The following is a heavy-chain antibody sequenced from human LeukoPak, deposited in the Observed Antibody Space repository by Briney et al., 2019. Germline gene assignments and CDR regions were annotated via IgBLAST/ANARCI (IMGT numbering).Heavy chain of an antibody. V-gene: IGHV1-69*01. CDR1: GGTFSSYA. D-gene: IGHD3-10*01. CDR2: IIPIFGTA. J-gene: IGHJ4*02. Sequence: ASVKVSCKASGGTFSSYAISWVRQAPGQGPEWMGGIIPIFGTADYAQKFQGRVTITADESMSTAYMELNSLRSEDTAVYYCARDPSMIRGENTPYFDYWGQGTLVTVSS. CDR3: ARDPSMIRGENTPYFDY.